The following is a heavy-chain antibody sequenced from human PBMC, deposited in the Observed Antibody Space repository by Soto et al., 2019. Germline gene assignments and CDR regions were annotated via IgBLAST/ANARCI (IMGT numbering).Heavy chain of an antibody. CDR1: GFTFSSYG. Sequence: GGSLRLSCAASGFTFSSYGMHWVRQAPGKGLEWVAVIWYDGSNKYYADSVKGRFTISRDNSKNTLYLQMNSLRAEDTAVYYCARDHFYAGGSSSWSVPRYHEFDYWGQGTLVTVSS. D-gene: IGHD6-13*01. V-gene: IGHV3-33*01. J-gene: IGHJ4*02. CDR3: ARDHFYAGGSSSWSVPRYHEFDY. CDR2: IWYDGSNK.